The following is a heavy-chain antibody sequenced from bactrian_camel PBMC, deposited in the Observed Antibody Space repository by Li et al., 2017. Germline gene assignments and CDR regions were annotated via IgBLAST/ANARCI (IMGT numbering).Heavy chain of an antibody. D-gene: IGHD4*01. CDR3: AAGNSDFTLPEPYEYAY. CDR2: LNTARDNT. J-gene: IGHJ4*01. Sequence: HVQLVESGGGSVQAGGSLRLSCAASGFSFSSYWMYRVRQAPGQRREGVASLNTARDNTFYYADSAQGRFTISLNNAKNTAILEMGNLKHEDTAMYYCAAGNSDFTLPEPYEYAYRGQGTQVTVS. V-gene: IGHV3S1*01. CDR1: GFSFSSYW.